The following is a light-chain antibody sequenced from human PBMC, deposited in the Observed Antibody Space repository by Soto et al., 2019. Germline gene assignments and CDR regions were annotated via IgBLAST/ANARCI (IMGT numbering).Light chain of an antibody. J-gene: IGLJ2*01. Sequence: QSALTQPASVSESLGQSITISCTGTSRDVGNYNYVSWYQHHTGRAPKLVIYDVNNRPAGISNRFSGSKSDNTASLIIFGLQAEDEADYYCSSYTSSSNLIFGGGTKLTVL. CDR2: DVN. V-gene: IGLV2-14*03. CDR3: SSYTSSSNLI. CDR1: SRDVGNYNY.